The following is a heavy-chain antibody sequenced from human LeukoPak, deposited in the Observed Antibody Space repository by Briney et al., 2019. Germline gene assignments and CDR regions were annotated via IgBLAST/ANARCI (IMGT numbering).Heavy chain of an antibody. V-gene: IGHV1-18*01. D-gene: IGHD6-13*01. CDR2: ISPYSGST. CDR3: ARALREYSSSWFSDF. J-gene: IGHJ4*02. Sequence: ASVKVSCKASGYTFRSYGISWVRQAAGQGLEWMGWISPYSGSTNYPQKFQGRVTVTTDTSTSTAYMELRSLRSDDTAVYFCARALREYSSSWFSDFWGQGTLVTVSS. CDR1: GYTFRSYG.